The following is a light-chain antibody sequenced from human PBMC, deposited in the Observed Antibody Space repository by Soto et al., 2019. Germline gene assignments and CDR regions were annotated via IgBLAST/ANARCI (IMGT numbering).Light chain of an antibody. CDR3: QHRGNWGT. V-gene: IGKV3-11*01. Sequence: ETVLTQSPATLSSSPGESATLSCRTSQSVDTSLAWYQQKPGQAPRLLIYDASSRATGIPVRFSGSGSGTDFTLTISSLEPEDFADYYCQHRGNWGTFGGGTKVEIK. CDR2: DAS. CDR1: QSVDTS. J-gene: IGKJ4*01.